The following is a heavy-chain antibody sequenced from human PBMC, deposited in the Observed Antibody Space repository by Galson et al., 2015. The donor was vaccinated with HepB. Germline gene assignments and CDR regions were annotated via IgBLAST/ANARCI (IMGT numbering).Heavy chain of an antibody. J-gene: IGHJ6*02. Sequence: CAISGDSVSSNSAAWNWIRQSPSRGLEWLGRTYYRSKWYNDYAVSVKSRITINPDTSKNQSSLQLNSVTPEDTAVYYCARARFLEWFGGMDVWGQGTTVTVSS. D-gene: IGHD3-3*01. CDR3: ARARFLEWFGGMDV. V-gene: IGHV6-1*01. CDR1: GDSVSSNSAA. CDR2: TYYRSKWYN.